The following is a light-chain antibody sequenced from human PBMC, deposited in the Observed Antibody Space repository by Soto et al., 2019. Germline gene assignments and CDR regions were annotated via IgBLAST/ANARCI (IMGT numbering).Light chain of an antibody. CDR2: SNN. Sequence: QSVLTQPPSVSGAPGQRVTISCTGSYSNIGSNYVYWYQQLPGTAPKLLIYSNNQRPSGVPDRFSGSKSGTSASLAISGLRSEDEADYYCAAWDDSLSGYVFGTGTKVTVL. J-gene: IGLJ1*01. CDR3: AAWDDSLSGYV. CDR1: YSNIGSNY. V-gene: IGLV1-47*02.